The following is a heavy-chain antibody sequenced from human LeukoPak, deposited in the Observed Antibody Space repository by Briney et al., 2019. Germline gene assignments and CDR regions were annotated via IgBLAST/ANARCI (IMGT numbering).Heavy chain of an antibody. D-gene: IGHD5-18*01. CDR1: GFTFSSYE. CDR3: ARPLFDTAMVTGY. Sequence: PGGSLRLSCAASGFTFSSYEMNWVRQAPGKGLEWVSYISSSGITIYYADSVKGRFTISRDNAKNSLYLQMNSLRAEDTAVYYCARPLFDTAMVTGYWGQGTLVTVSS. V-gene: IGHV3-48*03. J-gene: IGHJ4*02. CDR2: ISSSGITI.